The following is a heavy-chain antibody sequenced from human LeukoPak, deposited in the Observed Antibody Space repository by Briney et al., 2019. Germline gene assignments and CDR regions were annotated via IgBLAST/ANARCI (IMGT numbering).Heavy chain of an antibody. Sequence: SETLSLTCTVSGGSISSNSYYWGWVRQPPGKGLEWIGSIYYSGGTYYNPSLESRLTISVDTSNNRFSLKLKSVTAADTAVFYCARVTTGSTTLDSWGQGILVTVSS. CDR2: IYYSGGT. CDR1: GGSISSNSYY. J-gene: IGHJ5*01. V-gene: IGHV4-39*02. D-gene: IGHD1-1*01. CDR3: ARVTTGSTTLDS.